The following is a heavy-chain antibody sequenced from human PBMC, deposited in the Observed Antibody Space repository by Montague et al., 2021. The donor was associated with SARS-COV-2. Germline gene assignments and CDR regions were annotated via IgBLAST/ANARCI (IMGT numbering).Heavy chain of an antibody. Sequence: SLRLSCAASGFTFSTYGMYWVRQPPGKGLEWVSEIHGRGDGTYYADSVKGRFTISRDNSKNTLYLQMNSLRGEDTAVYYCARDRNYGMDVWGQGTTVIVSS. V-gene: IGHV3-23*01. CDR2: IHGRGDGT. CDR1: GFTFSTYG. J-gene: IGHJ6*02. CDR3: ARDRNYGMDV.